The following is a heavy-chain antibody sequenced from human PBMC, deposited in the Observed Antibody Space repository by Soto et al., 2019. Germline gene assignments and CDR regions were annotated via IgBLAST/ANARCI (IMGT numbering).Heavy chain of an antibody. D-gene: IGHD3-10*01. J-gene: IGHJ6*02. CDR3: ARGLAVRGSYGLDV. Sequence: QLQLQESGPGLVKPSQTLSPTCAVSGASISRGGSSWSWIRRAPGTGLEWIAYIYHNGITNYNPSLKSRFTISVDKSQSQFSLSLNFVTAADTAVYYCARGLAVRGSYGLDVWGQGTTVTVSS. CDR2: IYHNGIT. CDR1: GASISRGGSS. V-gene: IGHV4-30-2*01.